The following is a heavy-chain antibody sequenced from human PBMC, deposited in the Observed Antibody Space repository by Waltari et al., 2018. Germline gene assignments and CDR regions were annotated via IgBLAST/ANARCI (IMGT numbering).Heavy chain of an antibody. CDR3: ARVKSGFDS. CDR1: GGSFTTNY. CDR2: IYHNGSH. V-gene: IGHV4-34*01. Sequence: QVQLKQWGAGLLKISETLSLTCEVSGGSFTTNYWSWIRQSPGKGLEWIGEIYHNGSHNYNPSLQNRVTRSVDRSKSLFSLEVTSITAADAAIYYCARVKSGFDSWGQGTVVTVSS. J-gene: IGHJ4*02.